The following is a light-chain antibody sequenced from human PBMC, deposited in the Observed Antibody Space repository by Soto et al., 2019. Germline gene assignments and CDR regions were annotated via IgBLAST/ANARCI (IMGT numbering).Light chain of an antibody. V-gene: IGKV1-6*01. CDR2: AAS. CDR3: LQDYDYPYT. J-gene: IGKJ2*01. Sequence: AIQVTQSPSSLSASLGDSVTITCRASQAIGNDLDWYQQKPGKAPKLLISAASSLQSAVPSRFSGSGSGTDFTLTISSLQPEDFATYYCLQDYDYPYTFGQGTKLEI. CDR1: QAIGND.